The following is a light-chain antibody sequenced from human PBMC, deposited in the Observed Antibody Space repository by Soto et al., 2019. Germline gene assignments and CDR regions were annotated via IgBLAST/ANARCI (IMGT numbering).Light chain of an antibody. CDR1: SGHSSYA. J-gene: IGLJ2*01. CDR3: QTWCTGIVV. V-gene: IGLV4-69*01. CDR2: LNSAXSX. Sequence: QPVLTQSPSASASLGASVKLTCTLSSGHSSYAIAWHQQQPEKGPRDLMKLNSAXSXXXXXXXXXXFSGSSSGAERYLTIXSLXSEDEADYYCQTWCTGIVVFGGGTKLTFL.